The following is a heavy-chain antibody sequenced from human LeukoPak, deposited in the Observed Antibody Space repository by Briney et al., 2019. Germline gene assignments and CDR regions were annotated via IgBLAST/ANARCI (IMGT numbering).Heavy chain of an antibody. V-gene: IGHV3-74*01. J-gene: IGHJ5*02. CDR1: GFTLSSYW. D-gene: IGHD4-17*01. Sequence: GGSLRLSCAASGFTLSSYWMHWVRQVPGQGLVWVARIQTDGTHRDYADSVKGRFTISRDNAKNSLYLQMNSLRAEDTAVYYCARVTVTTISGWSDPWGQGTLVTVSS. CDR2: IQTDGTHR. CDR3: ARVTVTTISGWSDP.